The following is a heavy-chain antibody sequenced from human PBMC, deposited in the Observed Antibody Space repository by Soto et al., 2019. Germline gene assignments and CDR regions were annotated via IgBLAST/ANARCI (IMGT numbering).Heavy chain of an antibody. CDR2: IIPIFGTA. J-gene: IGHJ4*02. CDR3: AREFWGSSSRGYFDY. CDR1: GGTFSSYA. Sequence: SVKVSCKASGGTFSSYAISWVRQAPGQGLEWMGGIIPIFGTANYAQKFQGRVTITADESTSTAYMELSSLRSEDTAVYYCAREFWGSSSRGYFDYWGQGTLVTVSS. D-gene: IGHD6-6*01. V-gene: IGHV1-69*13.